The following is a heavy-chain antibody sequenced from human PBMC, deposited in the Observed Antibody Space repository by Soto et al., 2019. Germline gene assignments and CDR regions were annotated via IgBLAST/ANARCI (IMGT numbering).Heavy chain of an antibody. CDR2: ISSGSTYI. V-gene: IGHV3-21*06. Sequence: EAQLVESGGGLVKPGGSLRLSCAASGFTFNIYTMNWVRQAPGKGLEWVSSISSGSTYISYADSVKGRFIISRDNAKNSLYLQMISLGVEDTAVYYCARDRTNGLYSNDACDIWGQGTMVTVSS. D-gene: IGHD4-4*01. CDR3: ARDRTNGLYSNDACDI. CDR1: GFTFNIYT. J-gene: IGHJ3*02.